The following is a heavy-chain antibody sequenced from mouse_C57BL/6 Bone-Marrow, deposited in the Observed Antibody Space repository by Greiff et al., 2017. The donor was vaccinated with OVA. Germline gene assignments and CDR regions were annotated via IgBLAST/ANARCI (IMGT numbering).Heavy chain of an antibody. CDR2: IDPSDSYT. CDR1: GYTFTSYW. Sequence: QVQLQQPGAELVRPGTSVKLSCKASGYTFTSYWMHWVKQRPGQGLEWIGVIDPSDSYTNYNQKFKGKATLTVDTSSSTAYMQLSSLTSEDSAVYYCARRGLGRGYFDYWGQGTTLTVSS. D-gene: IGHD4-1*01. V-gene: IGHV1-59*01. CDR3: ARRGLGRGYFDY. J-gene: IGHJ2*01.